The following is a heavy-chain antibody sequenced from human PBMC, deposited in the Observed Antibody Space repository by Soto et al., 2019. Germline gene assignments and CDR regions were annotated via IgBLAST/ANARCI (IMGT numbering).Heavy chain of an antibody. CDR3: AMISCSGGSCSFDFDH. V-gene: IGHV1-46*02. Sequence: QVQLVQSGAEVKQPGTSVKVSCQASGYSFKDHYMHWVRQAHGQGLARVGIINPSGDHTNYAQKCRGRVTRTRATSTSTVYMERRSLRSEDTAVYFCAMISCSGGSCSFDFDHWGQGTLVTVSA. J-gene: IGHJ4*02. CDR1: GYSFKDHY. D-gene: IGHD2-15*01. CDR2: INPSGDHT.